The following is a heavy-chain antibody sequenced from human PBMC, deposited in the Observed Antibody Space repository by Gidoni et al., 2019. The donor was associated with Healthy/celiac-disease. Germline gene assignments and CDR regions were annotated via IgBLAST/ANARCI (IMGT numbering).Heavy chain of an antibody. CDR1: GFTFSGSA. Sequence: EVQLVESGGGLVQPGGSLKLSCAASGFTFSGSAMHCVRQASGKGLDWVGRIRSKANSYSTAYAASVKGRFTISRDDSKNTAYLQMNSLKTEDTAVYYCTRHLPTSDYYDSSGYYNDYWGQGTLVTVSS. V-gene: IGHV3-73*02. J-gene: IGHJ4*02. D-gene: IGHD3-22*01. CDR3: TRHLPTSDYYDSSGYYNDY. CDR2: IRSKANSYST.